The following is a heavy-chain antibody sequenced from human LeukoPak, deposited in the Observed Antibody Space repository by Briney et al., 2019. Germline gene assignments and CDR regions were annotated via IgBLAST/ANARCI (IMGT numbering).Heavy chain of an antibody. D-gene: IGHD6-13*01. V-gene: IGHV3-74*01. CDR3: ARGFSIYSSSWFDY. CDR2: INSDGSST. J-gene: IGHJ4*02. Sequence: GGSLRLSCAASGFTFSSYWMHWVRQAPGKGLVWVLRINSDGSSTSYADSVKGRFTISRDNAKNTLYLQMNSLRAEDTAVYYCARGFSIYSSSWFDYWGQGTLVTVSS. CDR1: GFTFSSYW.